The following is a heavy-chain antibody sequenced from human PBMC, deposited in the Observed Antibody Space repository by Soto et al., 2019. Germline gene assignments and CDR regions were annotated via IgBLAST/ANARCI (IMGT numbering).Heavy chain of an antibody. J-gene: IGHJ4*02. CDR3: ADSDYGGLVY. CDR1: GFSLSTSGVG. CDR2: NYWDDDK. Sequence: QITLKESGPTLVKPTQTLTLTCTFSGFSLSTSGVGVGWIRQHQGKALEWLALNYWDDDKRYSPSLKSMLTITKDCCKYKVVITMTNIDPVYTATYNYADSDYGGLVYWGQGALVTVSS. D-gene: IGHD4-17*01. V-gene: IGHV2-5*02.